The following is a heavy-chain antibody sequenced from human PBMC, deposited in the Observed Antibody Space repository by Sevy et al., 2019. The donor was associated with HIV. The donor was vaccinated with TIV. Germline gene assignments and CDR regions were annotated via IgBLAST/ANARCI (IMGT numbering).Heavy chain of an antibody. CDR3: AKTTPLRTKDGSGWRDFFDY. CDR2: LTGASRGT. V-gene: IGHV3-23*01. Sequence: GGSLRLSCIASGFTLSNFAMTWVRQAPGKGLEWVSTLTGASRGTYYADSVKGRFTISRDNSKNTLYLQMNSLRAGDTAVYYCAKTTPLRTKDGSGWRDFFDYWGQGTLVTVSS. J-gene: IGHJ4*02. D-gene: IGHD6-25*01. CDR1: GFTLSNFA.